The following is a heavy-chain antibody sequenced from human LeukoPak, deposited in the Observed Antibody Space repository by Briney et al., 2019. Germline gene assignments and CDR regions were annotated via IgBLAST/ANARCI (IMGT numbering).Heavy chain of an antibody. Sequence: PGGSLRLSCAASGFTVSSNYMNWVRQAPGKGLEWVSVIYSGGRTYYADSVKGRFTISRDNSKNTLYLQMNSLRAEDTAVYYCARELLGHGYNSGDFDYWGQGTLVTVSS. CDR2: IYSGGRT. D-gene: IGHD5-24*01. CDR3: ARELLGHGYNSGDFDY. V-gene: IGHV3-53*01. J-gene: IGHJ4*02. CDR1: GFTVSSNY.